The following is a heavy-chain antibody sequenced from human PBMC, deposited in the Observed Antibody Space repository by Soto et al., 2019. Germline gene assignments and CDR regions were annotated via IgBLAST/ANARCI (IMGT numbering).Heavy chain of an antibody. CDR2: VYYSASTNYKPSL. V-gene: IGHV4-59*12. Sequence: PSETLSLTCTVSGGPISSYYWSWIRQPPGKGLEWIGYVYYSASTNYKPSLNYNPSLKSRVTISLDTSKNQYSLKLSSVTAADTAVYYCARGGGFGDGLKNWFDPWGQGTLVTVSS. D-gene: IGHD3-10*01. J-gene: IGHJ5*02. CDR3: ARGGGFGDGLKNWFDP. CDR1: GGPISSYY.